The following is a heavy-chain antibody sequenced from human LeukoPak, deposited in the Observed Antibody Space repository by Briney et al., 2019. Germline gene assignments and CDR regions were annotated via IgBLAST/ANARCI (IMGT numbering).Heavy chain of an antibody. CDR2: INHSGST. D-gene: IGHD3-22*01. CDR3: ARRYDSSGPTLDY. J-gene: IGHJ4*02. Sequence: PSETLSLTCAVYGGSFSGYYWSWIRQPPGKGLEWIGEINHSGSTNYNPSLKSRVTISVDASKNQFSLKLSSVTAADTAVYYCARRYDSSGPTLDYWGQGTLVTVSS. V-gene: IGHV4-34*01. CDR1: GGSFSGYY.